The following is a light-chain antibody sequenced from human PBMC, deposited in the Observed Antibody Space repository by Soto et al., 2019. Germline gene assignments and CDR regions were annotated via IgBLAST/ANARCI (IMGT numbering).Light chain of an antibody. CDR3: VLYMGSGIWV. CDR2: STX. Sequence: QTVVTQEPSFSVSPGRTVTLTCGLSSGSVSTSYYPSWYQQTPGKAPRTLIYSTXTRSSXXXXXXXGSILGNKAALTITGAQADDEPDYYCVLYMGSGIWVFGGGTKLTVL. V-gene: IGLV8-61*01. CDR1: SGSVSTSYY. J-gene: IGLJ3*02.